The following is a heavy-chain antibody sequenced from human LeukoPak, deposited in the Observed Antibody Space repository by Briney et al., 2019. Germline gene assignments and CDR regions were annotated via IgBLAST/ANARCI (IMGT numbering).Heavy chain of an antibody. D-gene: IGHD3-9*01. J-gene: IGHJ4*02. CDR1: GGSVSSGGYY. V-gene: IGHV4-31*03. CDR3: AREKLYSSMDTPGYPRPTGV. Sequence: PSETLSLTCTVSGGSVSSGGYYWGWIRQPPGKGLEWIGHMYYSGTIFHNPSLKSRVTISIDTSQNQFSLKLNSVTAADTAVYYCAREKLYSSMDTPGYPRPTGVWGQGTLVTVSS. CDR2: MYYSGTI.